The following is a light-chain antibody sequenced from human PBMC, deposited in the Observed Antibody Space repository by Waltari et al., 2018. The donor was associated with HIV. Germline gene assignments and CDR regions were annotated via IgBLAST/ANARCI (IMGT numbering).Light chain of an antibody. CDR2: GNI. CDR1: SSNIGAGSD. CDR3: QSYDSSLSGSRV. V-gene: IGLV1-40*01. Sequence: QSVLTQPPSVSGAPGQRVTISSTGSSSNIGAGSDVHWYQQVPGTAPKLRIYGNINRPAGVPDRFSGSKSGASASLAITGLQAEDEADYYCQSYDSSLSGSRVFGTGTKVTVL. J-gene: IGLJ1*01.